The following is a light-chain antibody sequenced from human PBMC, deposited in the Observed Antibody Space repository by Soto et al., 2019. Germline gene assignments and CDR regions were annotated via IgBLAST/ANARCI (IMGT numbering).Light chain of an antibody. CDR1: QDISSW. Sequence: DIQMPQSPSSVSASVGDRVTITCRASQDISSWVAWYQQKPGKAPKLLISAASSLQSGVPRRFSGSGSGTDFTLIISSLQPEDFATYFCQQGDSFPFTFGGGTKVEIK. J-gene: IGKJ4*01. CDR2: AAS. CDR3: QQGDSFPFT. V-gene: IGKV1-12*01.